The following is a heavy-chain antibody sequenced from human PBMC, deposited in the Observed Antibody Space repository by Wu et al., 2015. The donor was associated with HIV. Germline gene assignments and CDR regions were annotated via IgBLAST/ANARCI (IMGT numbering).Heavy chain of an antibody. V-gene: IGHV1-69*13. J-gene: IGHJ3*02. CDR2: ILPIYGTT. CDR1: GGTFNTYT. D-gene: IGHD3-16*01. Sequence: QVQLQQSGAELKRPGSSVKISCRAFGGTFNTYTINWVRQGPGQGLEWMGRILPIYGTTDYAQKFRDRVKISADESTNTAYMEIRGLKSDDTALYYCVRGARGMPKGAFDIWGQGTLVIVSS. CDR3: VRGARGMPKGAFDI.